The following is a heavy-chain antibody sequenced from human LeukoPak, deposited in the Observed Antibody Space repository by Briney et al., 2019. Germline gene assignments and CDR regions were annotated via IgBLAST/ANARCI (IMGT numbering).Heavy chain of an antibody. J-gene: IGHJ4*02. CDR2: IGTSSTI. CDR3: ARGGWEPRPFDY. CDR1: GFTFSTCT. V-gene: IGHV3-48*02. D-gene: IGHD1-26*01. Sequence: GGSLRLSCAASGFTFSTCTMNWVRQAPGKGLEWVSYIGTSSTIYYADSVKGRFTISRDNAKNSLFLQMNSLRDEDTVVYYCARGGWEPRPFDYWGQGTLVTVSS.